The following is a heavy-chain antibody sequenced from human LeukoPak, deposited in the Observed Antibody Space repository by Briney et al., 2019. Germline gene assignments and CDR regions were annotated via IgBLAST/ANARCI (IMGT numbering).Heavy chain of an antibody. Sequence: GGSLRLSCAASGFTFRNYVIHWVRQAPGKGLEWVSSISSSSSYIYYADSVKGRFTISRDNAKNTLLLQMNSLRAEDTAVYYCVRDGVGAPPFDYWGQGVLVTVSS. CDR1: GFTFRNYV. J-gene: IGHJ4*02. CDR2: ISSSSSYI. V-gene: IGHV3-21*01. D-gene: IGHD1-26*01. CDR3: VRDGVGAPPFDY.